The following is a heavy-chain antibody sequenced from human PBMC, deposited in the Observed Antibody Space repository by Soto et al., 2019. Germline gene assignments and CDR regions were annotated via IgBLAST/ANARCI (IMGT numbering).Heavy chain of an antibody. CDR1: GDSVSSNSAG. CDR2: TYYRSKWYY. J-gene: IGHJ4*01. D-gene: IGHD1-26*01. V-gene: IGHV6-1*01. CDR3: ARGEQYSGRIFDY. Sequence: SQTLSLPCAITGDSVSSNSAGWSWVRQSPWRGLEWLGRTYYRSKWYYEYAVSVRGRITINPDASKNQYSLQLNSVTPEDTAVYFCARGEQYSGRIFDYWGQGTLVTVSS.